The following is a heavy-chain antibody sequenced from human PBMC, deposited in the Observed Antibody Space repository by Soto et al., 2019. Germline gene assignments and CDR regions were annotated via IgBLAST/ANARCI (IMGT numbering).Heavy chain of an antibody. CDR2: IYYSGST. Sequence: SETLSLTCTVSGGSISSGDYYWSWIRQPPGKGLEWIGYIYYSGSTYYNPSLKSRVTISVDTSKNQFSLKLSSVTAADTAVYYCARGSGYSSSWLLRNYYYYGMDVWGQGATVTVSS. D-gene: IGHD6-13*01. V-gene: IGHV4-30-4*01. CDR1: GGSISSGDYY. CDR3: ARGSGYSSSWLLRNYYYYGMDV. J-gene: IGHJ6*02.